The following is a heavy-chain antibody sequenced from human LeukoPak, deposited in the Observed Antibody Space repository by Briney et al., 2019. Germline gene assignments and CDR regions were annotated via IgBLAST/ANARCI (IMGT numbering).Heavy chain of an antibody. J-gene: IGHJ5*02. Sequence: GASVKVSCKASGYTFTGYCMHWVRQAPGQGLEWMGWINPNSGGTNYAQKFQGRVTMTTDTSMSTAYMEVSRLTSDDTAVYYCARAGGRSWFDPWGQGTLVTVSS. CDR2: INPNSGGT. CDR3: ARAGGRSWFDP. CDR1: GYTFTGYC. V-gene: IGHV1-2*02.